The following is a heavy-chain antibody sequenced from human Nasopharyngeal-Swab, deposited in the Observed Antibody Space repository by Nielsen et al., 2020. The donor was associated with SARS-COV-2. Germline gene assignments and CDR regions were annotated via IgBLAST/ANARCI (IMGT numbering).Heavy chain of an antibody. D-gene: IGHD6-13*01. CDR1: GFTFSNYG. CDR2: ITGSGTT. J-gene: IGHJ4*02. CDR3: AKGIAAAGSRCLDY. V-gene: IGHV3-23*01. Sequence: GGSLRLSCAASGFTFSNYGMSWVRQGPGKGLEWVSAITGSGTTYYADSVRGRFTISRDNSKNTLYLQMNSLRAEDTALYYCAKGIAAAGSRCLDYWGQGTLVTVSS.